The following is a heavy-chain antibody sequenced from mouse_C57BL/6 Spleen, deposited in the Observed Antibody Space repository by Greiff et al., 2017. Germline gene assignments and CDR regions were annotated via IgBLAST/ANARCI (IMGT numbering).Heavy chain of an antibody. J-gene: IGHJ1*03. V-gene: IGHV1-53*01. Sequence: QVQLQQPGTELVKPGASVKLSCKASGYTFTSYCMHWVKQRPGQGLEWIGNINPSNGGTNYNEKFKSKATLTVDKSSSTAYMQLSSLTSADSAVYYCARSNSREDLDVWGTGTTVTVSS. CDR2: INPSNGGT. CDR3: ARSNSREDLDV. D-gene: IGHD1-1*01. CDR1: GYTFTSYC.